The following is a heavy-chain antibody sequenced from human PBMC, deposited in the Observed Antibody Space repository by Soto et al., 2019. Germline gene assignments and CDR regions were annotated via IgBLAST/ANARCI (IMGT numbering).Heavy chain of an antibody. CDR1: GFTFSSYA. CDR3: AKGDWSGYYDNRFDP. V-gene: IGHV3-23*01. Sequence: GGSLRLSCAASGFTFSSYAMSWVRQAPGKGLEWVSAISGSGGSTYYADPVKGRFTISRDNSKNTLYLQMNSLRAEDTAVYYCAKGDWSGYYDNRFDPWGQGTLVTVSS. J-gene: IGHJ5*02. CDR2: ISGSGGST. D-gene: IGHD3-3*01.